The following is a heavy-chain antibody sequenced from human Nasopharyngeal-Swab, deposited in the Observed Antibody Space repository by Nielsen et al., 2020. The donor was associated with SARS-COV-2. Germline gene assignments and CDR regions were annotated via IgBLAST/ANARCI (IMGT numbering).Heavy chain of an antibody. Sequence: GKSLKISCAASGFTFSSYAMSWVRQAPGKGLEWVSAISGSGGSTYYADSVKGRFTISRDNSKNTLYLQMNSLRAEDTAVYYCANAHVYSSSWYEGYYYYYGMDVWGQGTTVTVSS. CDR2: ISGSGGST. J-gene: IGHJ6*02. D-gene: IGHD6-13*01. V-gene: IGHV3-23*01. CDR3: ANAHVYSSSWYEGYYYYYGMDV. CDR1: GFTFSSYA.